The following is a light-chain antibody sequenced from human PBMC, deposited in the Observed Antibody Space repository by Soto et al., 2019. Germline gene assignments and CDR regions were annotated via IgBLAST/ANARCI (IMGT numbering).Light chain of an antibody. CDR1: QDISSY. CDR2: AAS. J-gene: IGKJ1*01. V-gene: IGKV1-9*01. Sequence: DIQLTQSPSFLSASVGDRVTITCRASQDISSYLAWYQQEPGKAPKLLIYAASTLQSGVPSRFSGSGSGTEFTLTISSLQPEDFATYHCQQLNSYSWTFGQGTKVEIK. CDR3: QQLNSYSWT.